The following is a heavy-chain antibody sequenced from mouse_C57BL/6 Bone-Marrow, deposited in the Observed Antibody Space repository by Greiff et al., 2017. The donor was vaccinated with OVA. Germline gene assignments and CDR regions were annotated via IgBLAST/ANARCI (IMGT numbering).Heavy chain of an antibody. CDR1: GYTFTSYG. CDR2: IYPRSGNT. Sequence: QVQLQQSGAELARPGASVKLSCKASGYTFTSYGISWVKQRTGQGLEWIGEIYPRSGNTYYNEKFQGKATLTADKSSSTAYMELRSLTSEDSAVYFCAKEREYDCYYDYDAMDYWGQGTSVTVSS. D-gene: IGHD2-3*01. J-gene: IGHJ4*01. CDR3: AKEREYDCYYDYDAMDY. V-gene: IGHV1-81*01.